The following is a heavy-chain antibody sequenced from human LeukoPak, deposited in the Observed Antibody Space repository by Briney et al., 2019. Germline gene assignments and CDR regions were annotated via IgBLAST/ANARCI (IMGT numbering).Heavy chain of an antibody. V-gene: IGHV4-59*01. Sequence: PSETLSLTCTVSGGSISSYYWSWLRQPPGKGLEWIGYIYYSGSTNYNPSLKSRVTISVDTSKNQFSLRLSSVTAADTAVYYCARRDGSIDAFDIWGQGTMVTVSS. CDR1: GGSISSYY. CDR3: ARRDGSIDAFDI. J-gene: IGHJ3*02. D-gene: IGHD5-12*01. CDR2: IYYSGST.